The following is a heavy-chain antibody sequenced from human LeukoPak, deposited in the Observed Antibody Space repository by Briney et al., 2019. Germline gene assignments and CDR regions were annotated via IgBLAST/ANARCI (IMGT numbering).Heavy chain of an antibody. D-gene: IGHD2-2*02. V-gene: IGHV3-30*02. Sequence: GGSLRLSCAASGFTFSSYGMHWVRQAPGKGLEWVAFIRYDGSNKYYADSVKGRFTISRDNSKNTLYLQMNSLRAEDTAVYYCAKARGTGYCSSTSCYTSAFDIWGQGPMVTVSS. CDR3: AKARGTGYCSSTSCYTSAFDI. CDR2: IRYDGSNK. J-gene: IGHJ3*02. CDR1: GFTFSSYG.